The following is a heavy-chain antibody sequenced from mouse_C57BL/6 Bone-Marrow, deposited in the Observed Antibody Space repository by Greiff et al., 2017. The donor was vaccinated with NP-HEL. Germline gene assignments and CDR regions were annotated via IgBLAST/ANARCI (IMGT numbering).Heavy chain of an antibody. J-gene: IGHJ2*01. V-gene: IGHV1-59*01. Sequence: QVQLQQPGAELVRPGTSVKLSCKASGYTFTSYWMHWVKQRPGQGLEWIGVIDPSVSYTNYNQKFKGKATLTVDTSSSTAYMQLSSLTSEDSAVYYCARERGYWDYFDYWGQGTTLTVSS. CDR1: GYTFTSYW. D-gene: IGHD4-1*01. CDR2: IDPSVSYT. CDR3: ARERGYWDYFDY.